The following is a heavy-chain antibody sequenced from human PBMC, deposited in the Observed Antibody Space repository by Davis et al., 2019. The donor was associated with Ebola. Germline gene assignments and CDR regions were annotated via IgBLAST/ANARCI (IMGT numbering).Heavy chain of an antibody. Sequence: MPSETLSLTCTVSGGSISSGDYYWSWIRQPPGKGLEWIGYIYYSGSTYYNPSLKSRVTISVDTSKNQFSLKLSSVTAADTAVYYCARDLIAARGYYYYMDVWGKGTTVTVS. D-gene: IGHD6-6*01. CDR3: ARDLIAARGYYYYMDV. CDR1: GGSISSGDYY. CDR2: IYYSGST. V-gene: IGHV4-30-4*01. J-gene: IGHJ6*03.